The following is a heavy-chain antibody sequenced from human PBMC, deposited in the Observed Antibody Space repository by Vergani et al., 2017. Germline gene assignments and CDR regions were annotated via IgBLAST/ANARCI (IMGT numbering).Heavy chain of an antibody. D-gene: IGHD3-3*01. CDR3: TKIFGVVIYHCMDV. CDR1: GFTFGDYA. Sequence: EVQLVESGGGLVQPGRSLRLSCTASGFTFGDYAMSWVRQAPGKGLEWVGFIRSKAYGGTTEYDASVKGRFTISRDDSNSIAYLQMNSLKTEDKAVYYCTKIFGVVIYHCMDVWGQATTVTVSS. V-gene: IGHV3-49*04. CDR2: IRSKAYGGTT. J-gene: IGHJ6*02.